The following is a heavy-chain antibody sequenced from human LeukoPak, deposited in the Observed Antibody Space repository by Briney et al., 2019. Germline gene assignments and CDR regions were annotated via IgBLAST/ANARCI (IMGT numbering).Heavy chain of an antibody. J-gene: IGHJ4*02. CDR2: ISYDGSNK. V-gene: IGHV3-30*18. CDR1: GFTFSSYG. CDR3: AKGGRGSSSWPFDY. Sequence: GGSLRLSCAASGFTFSSYGMHWVRQAPGKGLEWVAVISYDGSNKYYADSVKGRFTISRDNSKNTLYLQMNSLRAEDTAVYYCAKGGRGSSSWPFDYWGQGTLVTVSS. D-gene: IGHD6-13*01.